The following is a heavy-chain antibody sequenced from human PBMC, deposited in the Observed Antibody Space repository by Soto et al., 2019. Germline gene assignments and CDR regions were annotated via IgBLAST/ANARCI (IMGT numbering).Heavy chain of an antibody. J-gene: IGHJ3*02. CDR2: ISGSSNTI. Sequence: EVQLVESGGGFVQPGGSLRLSCAASGFTFSSYSMNWVRQAPGKGLEWVSYISGSSNTIYYADSVKGRFTISRDNAKNSLYLQMNSLGAEDTAVYFCARCSGGTCYSHAFDIWGQGTMVTVSS. V-gene: IGHV3-48*01. CDR1: GFTFSSYS. CDR3: ARCSGGTCYSHAFDI. D-gene: IGHD2-15*01.